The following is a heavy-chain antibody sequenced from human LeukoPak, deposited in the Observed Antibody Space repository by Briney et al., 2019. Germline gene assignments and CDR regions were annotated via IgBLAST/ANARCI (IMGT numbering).Heavy chain of an antibody. CDR3: ARDTAMVPFDY. Sequence: GGSLRPSCAASGFTFSDYYMSWIRQAPGKGLEWVSYISSSGSTIYYADSVKGRFTISRDNAKNSLYLQMNSLRAEDTAVYYCARDTAMVPFDYWGQGTLVTVSS. CDR1: GFTFSDYY. CDR2: ISSSGSTI. J-gene: IGHJ4*02. D-gene: IGHD5-18*01. V-gene: IGHV3-11*04.